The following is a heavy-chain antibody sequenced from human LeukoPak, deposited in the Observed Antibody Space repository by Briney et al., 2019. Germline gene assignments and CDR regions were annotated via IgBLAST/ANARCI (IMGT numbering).Heavy chain of an antibody. D-gene: IGHD5-18*01. CDR1: GFTFNRHW. J-gene: IGHJ4*02. Sequence: PGGSLRLSCAASGFTFNRHWMSWVRQAPGKGLEWVSGITPNGDTTGYADSVRGRFTISRDNAKNSLYLQMNSLRAEDTAFYHCVRDRSYGAFDYWGQGTLVTVSS. CDR3: VRDRSYGAFDY. CDR2: ITPNGDTT. V-gene: IGHV3-20*01.